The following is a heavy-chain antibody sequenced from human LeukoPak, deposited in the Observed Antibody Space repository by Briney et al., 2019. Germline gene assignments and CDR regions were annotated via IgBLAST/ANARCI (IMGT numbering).Heavy chain of an antibody. D-gene: IGHD3-16*01. Sequence: GGSLRLSCAASGFTFSRYSMHWVRQAPGKGLVWVSHVNSDGSGTDYADSVKGRFTISRDNAKNTLYLQMNSLRVEHTAVYYCVCLGLGGLSLDWGQGTLVTVSS. CDR2: VNSDGSGT. J-gene: IGHJ4*02. CDR3: VCLGLGGLSLD. V-gene: IGHV3-74*01. CDR1: GFTFSRYS.